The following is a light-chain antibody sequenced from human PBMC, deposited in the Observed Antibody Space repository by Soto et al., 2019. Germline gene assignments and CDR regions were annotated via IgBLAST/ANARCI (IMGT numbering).Light chain of an antibody. CDR3: QQRSA. CDR1: QSVSSY. V-gene: IGKV3-11*01. J-gene: IGKJ4*01. Sequence: EIVLTQSPATLSLSPGERATLSCRASQSVSSYLAWYQQKPGQAPRLLIYDASNRATGIPARFSGSGSGTDFTLTISSLEPEDFAVYYCQQRSAFGGGXXX. CDR2: DAS.